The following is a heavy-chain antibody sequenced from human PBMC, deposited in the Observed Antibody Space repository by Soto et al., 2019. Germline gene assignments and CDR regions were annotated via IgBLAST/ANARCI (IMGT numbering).Heavy chain of an antibody. CDR2: IYHSGST. V-gene: IGHV4-30-2*01. CDR3: ARGALLDP. Sequence: PSETLSLTCAVSGGTIHSGGSSWSWIRQPPGEGLEWIGYIYHSGSTSYNPSLKSRATISLDTSENLFSLRLTSVTAADTAVYYCARGALLDPWGQGTLVTVSS. CDR1: GGTIHSGGSS. J-gene: IGHJ5*02.